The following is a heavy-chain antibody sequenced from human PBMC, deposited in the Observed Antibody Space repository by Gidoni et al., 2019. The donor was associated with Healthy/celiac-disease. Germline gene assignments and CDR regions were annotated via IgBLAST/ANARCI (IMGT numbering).Heavy chain of an antibody. CDR3: ARGNYGSGKGWFDP. D-gene: IGHD3-10*01. CDR2: IYYSGST. Sequence: QVQLQESGPGLVKPSETLSLTCTAPGGSISSYYWSWIRQPPGKGLEWIGYIYYSGSTNYNPSLKSRVTISVDTSKNQFSLKLSSVTAADTAVYYCARGNYGSGKGWFDPWGQGTLVTVSS. V-gene: IGHV4-59*01. J-gene: IGHJ5*02. CDR1: GGSISSYY.